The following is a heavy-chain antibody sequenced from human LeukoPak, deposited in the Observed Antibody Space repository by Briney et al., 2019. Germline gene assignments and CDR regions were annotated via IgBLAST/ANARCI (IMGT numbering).Heavy chain of an antibody. V-gene: IGHV4-34*01. CDR2: INHSGST. J-gene: IGHJ4*02. CDR1: GGSFSGYY. D-gene: IGHD2-2*02. CDR3: AREGYCSGTSCYNCNY. Sequence: SETLSLTCAVYGGSFSGYYWSWIRQPPGKGLEWIGEINHSGSTNYNPSLKSRVTISLDTSKNQFSLNLSSVTAADTAVYYCAREGYCSGTSCYNCNYWGQGTLVTVSS.